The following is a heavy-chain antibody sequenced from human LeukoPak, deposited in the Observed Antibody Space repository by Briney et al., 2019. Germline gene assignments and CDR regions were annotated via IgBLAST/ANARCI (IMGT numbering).Heavy chain of an antibody. CDR3: ARGILGLILIDY. V-gene: IGHV3-53*01. J-gene: IGHJ4*02. CDR1: GFVVSSNY. D-gene: IGHD1-26*01. CDR2: MYSDNNI. Sequence: PGGSLRLSCAASGFVVSSNYLAWVRQAPGEGLEWVSFMYSDNNIYYADSVKGRFTISRDNSKNTFYLQMNSLRVEDTAIYYCARGILGLILIDYWGQGTLVTVSS.